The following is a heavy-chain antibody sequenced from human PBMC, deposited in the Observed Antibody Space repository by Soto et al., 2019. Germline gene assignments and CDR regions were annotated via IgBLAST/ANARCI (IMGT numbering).Heavy chain of an antibody. Sequence: QVQLVESGGGVVQPGRSLRLSCAASEFTFSNYGMHWVRQAPGKGLEWVAVILNDGSNRYHADSVKDRFTISRDNSKNTLYLQMNSRIAEETAVYYCARDDEYSGNGMDVWGQGTKVTVS. CDR2: ILNDGSNR. CDR3: ARDDEYSGNGMDV. CDR1: EFTFSNYG. V-gene: IGHV3-33*01. J-gene: IGHJ6*02. D-gene: IGHD3-10*01.